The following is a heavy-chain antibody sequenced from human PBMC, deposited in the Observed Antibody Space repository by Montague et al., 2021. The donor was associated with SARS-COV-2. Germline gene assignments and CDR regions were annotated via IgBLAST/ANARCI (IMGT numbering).Heavy chain of an antibody. CDR2: INHSGST. J-gene: IGHJ5*02. Sequence: SETLSLTCAVYGGSFSGYYWSWIRQPPGKGLEWIGEINHSGSTNHNPSLKSRVTISIDTSKNQYSLELNSVTAADTAVYYCARRRLDFYDSRHWFDPWGQGALVTVPS. CDR1: GGSFSGYY. V-gene: IGHV4-34*01. CDR3: ARRRLDFYDSRHWFDP. D-gene: IGHD3-22*01.